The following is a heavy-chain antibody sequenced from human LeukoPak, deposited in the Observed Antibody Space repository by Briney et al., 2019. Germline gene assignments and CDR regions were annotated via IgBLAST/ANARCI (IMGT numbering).Heavy chain of an antibody. V-gene: IGHV4-59*01. CDR1: GGSFSGYL. J-gene: IGHJ4*02. CDR2: ISYSGST. CDR3: ARSHGLY. Sequence: PSETLSLTCTVSGGSFSGYLWSWIRQPPGKGLEWIGYISYSGSTNYNPSLKSRVTLSLDTSKNQFSLKLSSVTAADTAVYYCARSHGLYWGQGTLVTVSS.